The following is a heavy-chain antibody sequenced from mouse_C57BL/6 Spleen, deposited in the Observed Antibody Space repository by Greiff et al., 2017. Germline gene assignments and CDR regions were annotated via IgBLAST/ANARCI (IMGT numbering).Heavy chain of an antibody. CDR2: IHPNSGST. CDR1: GYTFTSYW. CDR3: ARGSGAWFAY. Sequence: QVQLQQPGAELVKPGASVKLSCKASGYTFTSYWMHWVKQRPGQGLEWIGMIHPNSGSTNYTEKFKSKATLTVDKSSSTAYMHLSSLTSEDSAVYNCARGSGAWFAYWGQGTLVTVSA. J-gene: IGHJ3*01. V-gene: IGHV1-64*01. D-gene: IGHD4-1*01.